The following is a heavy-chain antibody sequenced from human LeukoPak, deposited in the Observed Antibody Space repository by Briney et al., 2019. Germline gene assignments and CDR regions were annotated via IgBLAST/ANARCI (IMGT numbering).Heavy chain of an antibody. Sequence: GGSLRLSCAASGFTFSSYAMSWVRQAPGKGLEWVSAISGSGGSTYYADSVKGRFTISRDNSKNTLYLQMNSLRAEDTAVYYCAKQTYDFWSGYNYCYYYMDVWGKGTTVTVSS. J-gene: IGHJ6*03. CDR1: GFTFSSYA. V-gene: IGHV3-23*01. CDR2: ISGSGGST. D-gene: IGHD3-3*01. CDR3: AKQTYDFWSGYNYCYYYMDV.